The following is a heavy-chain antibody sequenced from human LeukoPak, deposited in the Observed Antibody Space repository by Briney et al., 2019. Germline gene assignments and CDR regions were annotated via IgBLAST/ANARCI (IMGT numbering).Heavy chain of an antibody. V-gene: IGHV4-31*03. CDR2: IYYNGRT. CDR3: ARDLRGSPMDV. D-gene: IGHD1-26*01. CDR1: GDSINSGYH. Sequence: SETLSLTCTVSGDSINSGYHWSWTRQQPGKGLEWIDNIYYNGRTYYKTTLKSRIIISVDMSKNQLSLQLSSVTAADTAVYYCARDLRGSPMDVWGKGTPVAVSS. J-gene: IGHJ6*03.